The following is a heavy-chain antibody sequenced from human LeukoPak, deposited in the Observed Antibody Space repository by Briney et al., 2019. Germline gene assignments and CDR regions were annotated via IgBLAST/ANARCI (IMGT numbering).Heavy chain of an antibody. V-gene: IGHV3-21*01. CDR2: ISSSSSYI. CDR1: GFTFSSYS. J-gene: IGHJ6*03. CDR3: ARNVYYYYYMDV. Sequence: GGSLRLSCAASGFTFSSYSMNWVRQAPGKGLEWVSSISSSSSYIYYADSVKGRFTISRDNAKNSLYLQVNSLRAEDTAVYYCARNVYYYYYMDVWGKGTTVTVSS.